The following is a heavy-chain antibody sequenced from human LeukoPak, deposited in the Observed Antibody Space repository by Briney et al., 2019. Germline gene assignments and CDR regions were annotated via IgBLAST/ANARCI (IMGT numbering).Heavy chain of an antibody. CDR3: ASYCSSTSCLTTNYYYYYMDV. CDR1: GFPFSSYP. CDR2: ITASGDST. Sequence: GGSLRLSCAGSGFPFSSYPISWVRQPPGKGLEWVSAITASGDSTYSADSVKGRFTIPRDNSRNTLFLEMSSLRAEDTAVYYCASYCSSTSCLTTNYYYYYMDVWGKGTTVTVSS. J-gene: IGHJ6*03. V-gene: IGHV3-23*01. D-gene: IGHD2-2*01.